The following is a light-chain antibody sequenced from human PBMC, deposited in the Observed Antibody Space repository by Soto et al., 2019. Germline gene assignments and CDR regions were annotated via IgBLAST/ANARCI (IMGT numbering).Light chain of an antibody. CDR2: GNS. CDR3: QSYDSSLSGSWV. J-gene: IGLJ3*02. Sequence: QVVVTQPPSVSGAPGQRVTISCTGSSSNIGAGYDVHWYQQLPGTAPKLLIYGNSNRPSGVPDRFSGSKSGTSASLAITGLQAEDEADYYCQSYDSSLSGSWVFGGGTKVTVL. V-gene: IGLV1-40*01. CDR1: SSNIGAGYD.